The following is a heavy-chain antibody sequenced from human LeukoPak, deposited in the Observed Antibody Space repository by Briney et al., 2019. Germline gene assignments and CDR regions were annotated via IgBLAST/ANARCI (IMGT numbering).Heavy chain of an antibody. CDR2: IYYSGST. D-gene: IGHD3-3*01. V-gene: IGHV4-39*07. CDR1: RGSISSSSYY. CDR3: ARVGGGLVDFWSGYSPPRFDY. J-gene: IGHJ4*02. Sequence: SETLSLTCTVSRGSISSSSYYWGWIRQPPGKGLEWIGSIYYSGSTYYNPSLKSRVTISVDTSKNQFSLKLSSVTAADTAVYYCARVGGGLVDFWSGYSPPRFDYWGQGTLVTVSS.